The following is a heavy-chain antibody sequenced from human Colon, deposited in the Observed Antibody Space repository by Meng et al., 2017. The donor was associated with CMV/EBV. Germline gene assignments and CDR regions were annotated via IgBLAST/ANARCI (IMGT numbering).Heavy chain of an antibody. CDR3: ARGLSSSGGRYFDL. J-gene: IGHJ4*02. CDR2: INPSGGNT. D-gene: IGHD6-19*01. V-gene: IGHV1-46*01. Sequence: SGYTLSTSYMHWVRQAPGQGLEWMGIINPSGGNTGYPQKFQGRVTMTRDTSTSTIYMDLSSLRSEDTAVYYCARGLSSSGGRYFDLWGQGTLVTVSS. CDR1: GYTLSTSY.